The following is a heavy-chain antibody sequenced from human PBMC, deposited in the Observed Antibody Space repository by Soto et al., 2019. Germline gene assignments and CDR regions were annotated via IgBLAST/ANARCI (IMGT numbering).Heavy chain of an antibody. CDR2: IYYSGST. CDR3: ARAGAATLSDY. J-gene: IGHJ4*02. D-gene: IGHD2-15*01. V-gene: IGHV4-59*01. Sequence: ETLSLTCTVSGGSISNYYWSWIRQPPGKGLEWIGYIYYSGSTNYNPSLKSRVTISVDTSKNQFSLKLSSVTAADTAVYYCARAGAATLSDYWGQGTLVTVSS. CDR1: GGSISNYY.